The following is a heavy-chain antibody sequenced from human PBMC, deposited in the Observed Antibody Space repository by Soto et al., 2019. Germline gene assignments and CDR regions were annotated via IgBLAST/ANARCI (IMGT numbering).Heavy chain of an antibody. V-gene: IGHV4-39*01. CDR2: IYYSGST. D-gene: IGHD4-17*01. Sequence: QLQLQESGPGLVKPSETLSLTCTVSGGSISSSSYYWGWIRQPPGKGLEWIGSIYYSGSTYYNPSLKSRVTISVDTSKNQFSLKLSSVTAADTAVYYCMGLLTTVWYYFDYWGQGTLVTVSS. CDR1: GGSISSSSYY. J-gene: IGHJ4*02. CDR3: MGLLTTVWYYFDY.